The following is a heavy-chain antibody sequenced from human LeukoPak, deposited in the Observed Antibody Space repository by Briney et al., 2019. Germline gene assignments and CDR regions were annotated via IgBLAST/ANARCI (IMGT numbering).Heavy chain of an antibody. D-gene: IGHD3-10*01. CDR3: ARDGDFYGSGTLDS. Sequence: SQTLSLTCAISGDSISSYTAAWNWIRHSPSRGLEWLGRTYYRSRWLLDYAVHVRSRITINADTSKNRFSVQLASVTPDDTAVYYCARDGDFYGSGTLDSWGQGTLVTVSS. J-gene: IGHJ5*01. V-gene: IGHV6-1*01. CDR2: TYYRSRWLL. CDR1: GDSISSYTAA.